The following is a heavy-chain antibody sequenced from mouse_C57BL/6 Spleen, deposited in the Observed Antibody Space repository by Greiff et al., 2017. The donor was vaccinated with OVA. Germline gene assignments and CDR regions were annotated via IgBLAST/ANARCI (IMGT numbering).Heavy chain of an antibody. CDR1: GYAFSSSW. J-gene: IGHJ4*01. CDR3: ASSYYYGSSSEAMDY. D-gene: IGHD1-1*01. V-gene: IGHV1-82*01. CDR2: IYPGDGDT. Sequence: QVQLKESGPELVKPGASVKISCKASGYAFSSSWMNWVKQRPGKGLEWIGRIYPGDGDTNYNGKFKGKATLTADKSSSTAYMQLSSLTSEDSAVYFCASSYYYGSSSEAMDYWGQGTSVTVSS.